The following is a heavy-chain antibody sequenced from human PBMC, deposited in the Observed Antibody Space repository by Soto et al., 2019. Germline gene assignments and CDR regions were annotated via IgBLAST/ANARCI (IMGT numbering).Heavy chain of an antibody. CDR3: ARPYGSGSYYARAFDI. Sequence: ASVKVSCKASGYTFTGYYMHWVRQAPGQGLEWMGIINPSGGSTSYAQKFQGRVTMTRDTPTSTVYMELSSLRSEDTAVYYCARPYGSGSYYARAFDIWGQGTMVTVSS. CDR1: GYTFTGYY. D-gene: IGHD3-10*01. CDR2: INPSGGST. J-gene: IGHJ3*02. V-gene: IGHV1-46*03.